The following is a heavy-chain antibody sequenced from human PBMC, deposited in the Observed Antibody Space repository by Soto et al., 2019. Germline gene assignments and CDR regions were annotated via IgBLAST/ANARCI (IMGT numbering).Heavy chain of an antibody. J-gene: IGHJ4*02. CDR1: GYTFTGYD. CDR2: ISPTSGGS. CDR3: ARGSGTDY. V-gene: IGHV1-2*02. D-gene: IGHD6-19*01. Sequence: QVQLVQSGAEVKKPGASVKVSCKASGYTFTGYDIHWVRQAPGQGPEWMGWISPTSGGSIHAPKFQGRVTMTRDTSIATAYMELSRLTSDDPAVYYCARGSGTDYWGQGSLVTVSS.